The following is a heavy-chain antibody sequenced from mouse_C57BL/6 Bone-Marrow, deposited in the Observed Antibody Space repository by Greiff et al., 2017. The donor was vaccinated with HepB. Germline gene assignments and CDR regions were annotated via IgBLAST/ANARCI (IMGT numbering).Heavy chain of an antibody. V-gene: IGHV5-4*01. CDR2: ISDGGSYT. Sequence: EVTLMESGGGLVKPGGSLKLSCAASGFTFSSYALSWVRQTPEKRLEWVATISDGGSYTYYPDNVKGRFTISRDNAKNHLYLPMSHLKSEDTAMYYCARDRGYYGSSVYGYCDVWGTGTTVTVSS. CDR3: ARDRGYYGSSVYGYCDV. CDR1: GFTFSSYA. D-gene: IGHD1-1*01. J-gene: IGHJ1*03.